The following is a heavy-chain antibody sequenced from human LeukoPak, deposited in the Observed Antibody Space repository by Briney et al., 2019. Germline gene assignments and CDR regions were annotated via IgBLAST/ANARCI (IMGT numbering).Heavy chain of an antibody. CDR2: ISSSSSYI. Sequence: GGSLRLSCAASGLTFSSYSMNWVRQAPGKGLEWVSSISSSSSYIYYADSVKGRFTISRDNAKNSLYLQMNSLRAEDTAIYYCAREGWDLNALDIWGQGTMVTVSP. CDR1: GLTFSSYS. V-gene: IGHV3-21*01. J-gene: IGHJ3*02. CDR3: AREGWDLNALDI. D-gene: IGHD1-26*01.